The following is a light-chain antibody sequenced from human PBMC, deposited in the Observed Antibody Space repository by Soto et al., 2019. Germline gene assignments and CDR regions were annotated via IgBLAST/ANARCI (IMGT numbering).Light chain of an antibody. V-gene: IGKV3-20*01. CDR3: QQYGDSPT. CDR1: QSISSNY. J-gene: IGKJ1*01. CDR2: DAS. Sequence: EIVLTQSPGTLSLSPGERATLSCRASQSISSNYVAWYQQKPGQAPRLLIYDASTRATGIPTRYSGSGSGTDFTLTISRLEPEDFAVFYCQQYGDSPTFGQGTKVDIK.